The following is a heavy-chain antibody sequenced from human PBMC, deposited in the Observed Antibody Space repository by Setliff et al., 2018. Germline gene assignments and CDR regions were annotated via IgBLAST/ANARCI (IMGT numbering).Heavy chain of an antibody. CDR2: IGHTGSI. V-gene: IGHV4-38-2*02. CDR1: GYSISSGYI. D-gene: IGHD2-21*02. CDR3: ARDLGHGGDSDY. Sequence: PSETLSLTCTVSGYSISSGYIWGWIRQPPGKGLEWVGNIGHTGSINYNPSLKSRLTISRDTSKNQVSLKLNSVTATDTAVYYCARDLGHGGDSDYWGQGILVIVSS. J-gene: IGHJ4*02.